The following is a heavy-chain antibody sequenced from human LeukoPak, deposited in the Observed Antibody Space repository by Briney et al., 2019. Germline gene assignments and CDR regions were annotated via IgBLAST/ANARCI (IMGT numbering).Heavy chain of an antibody. CDR1: GGSISSYY. CDR2: IYTSGST. D-gene: IGHD3-22*01. CDR3: ARDRRYYDSSGYYYLIDY. Sequence: SETLSLTCSVPGGSISSYYWSWIRQPAGKGLQWIRRIYTSGSTNYNPSLKSRVIMSVDTSKNQFSLKLSSVTAADTAVYYCARDRRYYDSSGYYYLIDYWGQGTLVTVSS. V-gene: IGHV4-4*07. J-gene: IGHJ4*02.